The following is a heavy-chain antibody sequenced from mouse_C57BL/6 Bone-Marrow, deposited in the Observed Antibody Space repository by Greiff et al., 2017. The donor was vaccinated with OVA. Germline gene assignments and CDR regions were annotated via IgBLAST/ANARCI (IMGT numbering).Heavy chain of an antibody. D-gene: IGHD4-1*01. CDR3: ARDNWDWYFDV. Sequence: VQLKESGGGLVQSGRSLRLSCATSGFTFSDFYMEWVRQAPGKGLEWIAASRNKANDYTTEYSASVKGRFIVSRDTSQSILYLQMNALRAEDTAMYYCARDNWDWYFDVWGTGTTVTVSS. CDR1: GFTFSDFY. J-gene: IGHJ1*03. V-gene: IGHV7-1*01. CDR2: SRNKANDYTT.